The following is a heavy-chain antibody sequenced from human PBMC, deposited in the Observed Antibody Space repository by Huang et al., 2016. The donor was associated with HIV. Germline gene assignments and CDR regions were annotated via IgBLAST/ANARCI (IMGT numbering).Heavy chain of an antibody. V-gene: IGHV1-8*03. J-gene: IGHJ4*02. CDR3: ARARGFLYDSTGYYSRYYFDS. CDR1: GFNFNNYD. CDR2: MTPESGNT. Sequence: QVQLVQSGAEVKKPGASVKVSCKASGFNFNNYDFNWVRQASGQGLEWMGGMTPESGNTGYAQKFQGRVTITRNTSITTAYMELRSLRSEDTAVYYCARARGFLYDSTGYYSRYYFDSWGQGTLVTISS. D-gene: IGHD3-22*01.